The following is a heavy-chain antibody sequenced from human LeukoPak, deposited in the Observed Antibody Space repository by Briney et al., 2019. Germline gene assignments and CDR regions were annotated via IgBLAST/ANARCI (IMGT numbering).Heavy chain of an antibody. V-gene: IGHV1-8*03. CDR3: ARDLMVRGPMDV. CDR1: GGTFSSYA. CDR2: MNPNSGNT. Sequence: ASVKVSCKASGGTFSSYAINWVRQATGQGLEWMGWMNPNSGNTGYAQKFQGRVTITRNTSISTAYMELSSLRSEDTAVYYCARDLMVRGPMDVWGKGTTVTVSS. J-gene: IGHJ6*03. D-gene: IGHD3-10*01.